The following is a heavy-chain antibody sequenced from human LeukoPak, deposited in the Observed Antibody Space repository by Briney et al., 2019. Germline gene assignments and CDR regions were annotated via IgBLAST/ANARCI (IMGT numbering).Heavy chain of an antibody. V-gene: IGHV4-30-4*08. Sequence: SETLSLTCTVSGGSISSGDYYWSWIRQPPGRGLEWIGYIYYSGSTYYNPSLKSRVTISVDTSKNQFSLKLSSVTAADTAVYYCARDSGSGLDYWGQGTLVTVSS. CDR1: GGSISSGDYY. CDR2: IYYSGST. CDR3: ARDSGSGLDY. J-gene: IGHJ4*02. D-gene: IGHD2-15*01.